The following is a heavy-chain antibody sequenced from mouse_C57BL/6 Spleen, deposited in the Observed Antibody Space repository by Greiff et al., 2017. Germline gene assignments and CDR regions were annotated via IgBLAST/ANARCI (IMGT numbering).Heavy chain of an antibody. CDR2: IYPGDGDT. CDR3: VRYYYGSSYPWYFDV. D-gene: IGHD1-1*01. Sequence: QVQLQQSGAELVKPGASVKISCKASGYAFSSYWMNWVKQRPGKGLEWIGQIYPGDGDTNYNGKFKGKATLTAAKSSSTAYMQLSSLTSEDSAVYFCVRYYYGSSYPWYFDVWGTGTTVTVSS. V-gene: IGHV1-80*01. J-gene: IGHJ1*03. CDR1: GYAFSSYW.